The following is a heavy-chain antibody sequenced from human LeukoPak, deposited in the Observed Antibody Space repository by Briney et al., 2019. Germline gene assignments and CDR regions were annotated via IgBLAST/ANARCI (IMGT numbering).Heavy chain of an antibody. CDR2: IKSKSDGGTK. CDR3: ARDQVGAYHS. D-gene: IGHD1-26*01. V-gene: IGHV3-15*01. J-gene: IGHJ4*02. CDR1: GVTFSNAW. Sequence: GGSLRLSCEVSGVTFSNAWMNWVRQAPGKGLEWVGRIKSKSDGGTKEYAAPVKGRFTFSRDDSQNMVYLQMNSLRAEDTAVYYCARDQVGAYHSWGQGTLVTVSS.